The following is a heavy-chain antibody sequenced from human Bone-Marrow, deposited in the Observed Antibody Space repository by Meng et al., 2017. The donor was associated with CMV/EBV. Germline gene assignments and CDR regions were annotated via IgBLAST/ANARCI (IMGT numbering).Heavy chain of an antibody. CDR1: VFTFDDYA. CDR2: ISWNSGSR. J-gene: IGHJ4*02. D-gene: IGHD2-2*01. CDR3: AREGYWSSSSCSIKY. Sequence: SLKISCAASVFTFDDYAMHWVREAPGKGVGWGSGISWNSGSRGYAESVKGRFTISRDNAKNSLYLQMNSLSAEDTAVYYCAREGYWSSSSCSIKYWGEGTRVTVSS. V-gene: IGHV3-9*01.